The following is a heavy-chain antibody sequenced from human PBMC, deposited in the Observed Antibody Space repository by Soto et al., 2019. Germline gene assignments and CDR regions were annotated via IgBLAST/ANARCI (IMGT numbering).Heavy chain of an antibody. J-gene: IGHJ6*02. CDR3: ARVGMATKGSDYYYGMDV. D-gene: IGHD5-12*01. CDR1: GFTFSSYS. Sequence: PGGSLRLSCAASGFTFSSYSMNWVRQAPGKGLEWVSSISSSSSYIYYADSVKGRFTISRDNAKNSLYLQMNSLRAEDTAVYYCARVGMATKGSDYYYGMDVWGQGTTVTVSS. CDR2: ISSSSSYI. V-gene: IGHV3-21*01.